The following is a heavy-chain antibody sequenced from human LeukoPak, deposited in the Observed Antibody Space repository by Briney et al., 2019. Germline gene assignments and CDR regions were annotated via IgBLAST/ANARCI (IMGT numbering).Heavy chain of an antibody. Sequence: PGGSLRLSCAASGFTVSNNYMTWVRQAPGKGLEWVSVIDSGDSTYYADSVKGRFTISRDNSKNTLYLQMNSLRAEDTAVYYCARGSYVKAWGQGTLVTVSS. CDR3: ARGSYVKA. CDR1: GFTVSNNY. CDR2: IDSGDST. J-gene: IGHJ5*02. D-gene: IGHD2/OR15-2a*01. V-gene: IGHV3-66*01.